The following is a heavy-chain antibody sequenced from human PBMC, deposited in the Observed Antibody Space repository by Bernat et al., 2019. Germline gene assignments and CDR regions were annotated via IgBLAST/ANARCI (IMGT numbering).Heavy chain of an antibody. CDR3: ARDLGCSSTSCYADTYGMDV. J-gene: IGHJ6*02. CDR2: INSDGSST. Sequence: GQVGGSGGGVVQPGGSLRLSCAASGFTFSSYWMHWVRQAPGKGLVWVSRINSDGSSTSYADSVKGLFTISRDNAKNTLYLQMNSLRAEDTAVYYCARDLGCSSTSCYADTYGMDVWGQGTTVTVSS. V-gene: IGHV3-74*01. D-gene: IGHD2-2*01. CDR1: GFTFSSYW.